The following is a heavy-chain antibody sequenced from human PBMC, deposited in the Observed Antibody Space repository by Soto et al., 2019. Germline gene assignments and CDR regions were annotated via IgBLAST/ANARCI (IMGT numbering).Heavy chain of an antibody. CDR2: ISYDGSNK. V-gene: IGHV3-30*18. Sequence: SLRLSCAASGFTFSSYGMHWVRQAPGKGLEWVAVISYDGSNKYYADSVKGRFTISRDNSKNTLYLQMNSLRAEDTAVYYCAKDGGHSSRDRTVYGMDVWGQGTTVTVSS. CDR1: GFTFSSYG. CDR3: AKDGGHSSRDRTVYGMDV. J-gene: IGHJ6*02. D-gene: IGHD6-13*01.